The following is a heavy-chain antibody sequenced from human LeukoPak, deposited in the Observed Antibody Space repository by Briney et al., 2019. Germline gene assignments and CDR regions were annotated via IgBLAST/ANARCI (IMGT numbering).Heavy chain of an antibody. CDR1: GYTFTSYY. V-gene: IGHV1-46*01. D-gene: IGHD6-19*01. Sequence: ASVKVSCKASGYTFTSYYMHWVRQAPGQGLEWMGIINPSGGSTSYAQKLQGRVTMTRDTSTSTVYMELSSLRSEDTAVYYCARVSGSGWAFDYWGQGTLVTVSS. J-gene: IGHJ4*02. CDR3: ARVSGSGWAFDY. CDR2: INPSGGST.